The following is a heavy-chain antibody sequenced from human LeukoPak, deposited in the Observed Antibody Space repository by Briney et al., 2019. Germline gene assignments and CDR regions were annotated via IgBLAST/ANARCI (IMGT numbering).Heavy chain of an antibody. CDR3: ARVFNPYGAGTPRDRATFDY. D-gene: IGHD6-13*01. J-gene: IGHJ4*02. Sequence: SQTLSLTCTVSGGSISSGGYSWSCIRQHPGKGLEWMGCIYYSGSTYYNPSLKSRVTISVDTSKNQFSLKLSSVTAADTAVYYCARVFNPYGAGTPRDRATFDYWGQGTLVTVSS. V-gene: IGHV4-31*03. CDR1: GGSISSGGYS. CDR2: IYYSGST.